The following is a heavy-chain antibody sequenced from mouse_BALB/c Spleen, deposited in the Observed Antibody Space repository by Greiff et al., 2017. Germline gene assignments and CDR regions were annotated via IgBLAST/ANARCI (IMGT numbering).Heavy chain of an antibody. V-gene: IGHV5-9-4*01. D-gene: IGHD3-2*01. CDR1: GFTFSSYA. CDR2: ISSGGSYT. J-gene: IGHJ4*01. CDR3: ARADTDSSGYYYAMDY. Sequence: EVKLVESGGGLVKPGGSLKLSCAASGFTFSSYAMSWVRQSPEKRLEWVAEISSGGSYTYYPDTVTGRFTISRDNAKNTLYLEMSSLRSEDTAMYYCARADTDSSGYYYAMDYWGQGTSVTVSS.